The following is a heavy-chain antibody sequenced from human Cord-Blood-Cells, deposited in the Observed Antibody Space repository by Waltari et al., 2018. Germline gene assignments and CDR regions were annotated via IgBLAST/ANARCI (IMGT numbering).Heavy chain of an antibody. D-gene: IGHD1-26*01. CDR2: IGTAGDT. J-gene: IGHJ3*02. CDR3: ARYTELRRAFDI. CDR1: GFPFISYD. Sequence: EVQLVESGGGLVQPGGSLRLSCAASGFPFISYDMHWVRQATGKGLEWVSDIGTAGDTYYPGSVKGRFTISRENAKNSLYLQMNSLRAGDTAVYYCARYTELRRAFDIWGQGTMVTVSS. V-gene: IGHV3-13*01.